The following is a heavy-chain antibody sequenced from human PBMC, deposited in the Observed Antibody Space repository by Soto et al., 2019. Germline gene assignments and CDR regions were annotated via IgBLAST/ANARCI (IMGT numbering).Heavy chain of an antibody. CDR2: IKQDGSEK. CDR3: ARGSRDFDY. Sequence: GGALRLSCAASGVTFSSDGMSWVRQAPGKGLEWVANIKQDGSEKYYVDSVKGRFTISRDNAKNSLYLQMNSLRAEDTAVYYCARGSRDFDYWGQGT. CDR1: GVTFSSDG. V-gene: IGHV3-7*01. J-gene: IGHJ4*02.